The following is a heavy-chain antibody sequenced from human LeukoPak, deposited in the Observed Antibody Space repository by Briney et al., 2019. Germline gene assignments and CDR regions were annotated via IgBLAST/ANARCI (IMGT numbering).Heavy chain of an antibody. CDR1: GFTFNKYA. CDR2: ISVSGDNT. Sequence: GGSLRLSCAASGFTFNKYAMTWVRQAPGKGLVWVAVISVSGDNTDYADSVKGRFTISRDNSKNTLSLQMNSLRVEDTAVYYCAKVVGTGTTPTDYWGQGTLVTVSS. CDR3: AKVVGTGTTPTDY. V-gene: IGHV3-23*01. J-gene: IGHJ4*02. D-gene: IGHD1-1*01.